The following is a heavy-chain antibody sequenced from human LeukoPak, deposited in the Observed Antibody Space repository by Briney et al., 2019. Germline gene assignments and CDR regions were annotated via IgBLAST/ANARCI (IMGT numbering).Heavy chain of an antibody. CDR3: ARENEGVSGSLLTVPYFDY. CDR2: ISYDGSNK. Sequence: GGSLRLSCAASGFTFSSYGIHWVRQAPGKGLEWVAVISYDGSNKYYADSVKGRFTISRDNSKNTLYLQMNSLRAEDTAVYYCARENEGVSGSLLTVPYFDYWGQGTLVTVSS. CDR1: GFTFSSYG. V-gene: IGHV3-30*03. D-gene: IGHD1-26*01. J-gene: IGHJ4*02.